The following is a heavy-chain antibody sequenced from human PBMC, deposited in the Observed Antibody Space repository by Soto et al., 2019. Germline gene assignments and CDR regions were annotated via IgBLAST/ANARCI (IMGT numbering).Heavy chain of an antibody. V-gene: IGHV3-13*01. CDR1: GFTFSSYD. CDR2: IGTAGDT. D-gene: IGHD2-2*01. J-gene: IGHJ4*02. Sequence: EVQLVESGGGLVQPGGSLRLSCAASGFTFSSYDMHWVRQATGKGLEWVSAIGTAGDTYYPGSVKGRLTISRENAKNSVYRQMISLRGGDTAVYYCARGRIGRYCSSTSCYLSYDFDYWGQGTLVTVSS. CDR3: ARGRIGRYCSSTSCYLSYDFDY.